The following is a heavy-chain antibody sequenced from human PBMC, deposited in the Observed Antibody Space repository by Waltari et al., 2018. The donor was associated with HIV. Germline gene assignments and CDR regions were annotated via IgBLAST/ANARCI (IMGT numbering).Heavy chain of an antibody. J-gene: IGHJ3*02. V-gene: IGHV3-21*01. Sequence: EVQLVESGGGLVKLGGSLRLDCAASRCSSRTSCINWVRQAPGKGLEWVSSISGYSGYIYYADSVKGRFAISRDNAKNSLYLQMNSLRAEDTAVYYCARAQSHDAFDIWGQGTMVTVSS. CDR3: ARAQSHDAFDI. CDR1: RCSSRTSC. CDR2: ISGYSGYI.